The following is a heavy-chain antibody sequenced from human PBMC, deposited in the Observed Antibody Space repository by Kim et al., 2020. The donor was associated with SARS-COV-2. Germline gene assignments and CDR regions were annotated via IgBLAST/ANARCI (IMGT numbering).Heavy chain of an antibody. V-gene: IGHV3-23*01. J-gene: IGHJ4*02. Sequence: GNTYYADSVKGRFTISRDNSKNTLYLQMNSLRAEDTAVYYCAKDNVGFDYWGQGTLVTVSS. CDR3: AKDNVGFDY. D-gene: IGHD1-26*01. CDR2: GNT.